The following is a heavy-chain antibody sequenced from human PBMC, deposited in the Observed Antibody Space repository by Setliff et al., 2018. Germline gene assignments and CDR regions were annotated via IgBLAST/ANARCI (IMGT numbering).Heavy chain of an antibody. Sequence: GGSLRLSCAASGFSFSSYAMNWVRQAPGKGLEWVSGISGGGTRTYYADSVKGRFTISRDNSKNTLYLQMNSLRAEDTAVYYCAKDSSGRDAFDIWGQGTMVTVSS. V-gene: IGHV3-23*01. CDR1: GFSFSSYA. J-gene: IGHJ3*02. CDR2: ISGGGTRT. D-gene: IGHD6-19*01. CDR3: AKDSSGRDAFDI.